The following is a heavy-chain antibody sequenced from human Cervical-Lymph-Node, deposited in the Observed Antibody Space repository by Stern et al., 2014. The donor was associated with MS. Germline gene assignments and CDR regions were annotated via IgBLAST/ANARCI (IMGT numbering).Heavy chain of an antibody. CDR3: TRSVGVTIFGVNSDWLDL. Sequence: EQLVESGAEVKKPGASVKVSCEASGNTFTGHFVHWVRQAPGQGLEWMGRIQRNTGIANFAQRFQGRVAMAWDASNITASMELSRLRSDDTAVYYCTRSVGVTIFGVNSDWLDLWGQGTLVTVSS. CDR1: GNTFTGHF. J-gene: IGHJ5*02. V-gene: IGHV1-2*06. D-gene: IGHD3-3*01. CDR2: IQRNTGIA.